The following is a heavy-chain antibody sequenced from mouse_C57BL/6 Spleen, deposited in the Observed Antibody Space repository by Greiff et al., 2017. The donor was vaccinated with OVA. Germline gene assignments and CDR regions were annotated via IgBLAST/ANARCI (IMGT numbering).Heavy chain of an antibody. CDR1: GYSFTSYY. J-gene: IGHJ3*01. Sequence: VQLQQSGPELVKPGASVKISCKASGYSFTSYYIHWVKQRPGQGLEWIGWIYPGSGNTKYNEKFKGKATLTADTSSSTAYMQLSSLTSEDSAVYYCARGGDRDYDVGWFAYWGQGTLVTVSA. CDR3: ARGGDRDYDVGWFAY. D-gene: IGHD2-4*01. CDR2: IYPGSGNT. V-gene: IGHV1-66*01.